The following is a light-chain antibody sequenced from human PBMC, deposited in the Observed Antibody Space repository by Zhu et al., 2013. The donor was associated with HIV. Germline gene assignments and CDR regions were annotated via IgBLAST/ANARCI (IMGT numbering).Light chain of an antibody. Sequence: QSVLTQPASVSGSPGQSITISCTGTSSDIGTYNRVSWYQQPPGTAPKLIIYEVTNRPSGVSDRFSGSKSGNTASLTISGLQADDEADYYCSSYTSSRTHYVFGAGTKVTVL. CDR3: SSYTSSRTHYV. CDR2: EVT. CDR1: SSDIGTYNR. J-gene: IGLJ1*01. V-gene: IGLV2-18*02.